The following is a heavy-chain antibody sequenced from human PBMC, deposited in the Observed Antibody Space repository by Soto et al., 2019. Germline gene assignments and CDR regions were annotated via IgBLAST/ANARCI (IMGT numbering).Heavy chain of an antibody. Sequence: GGSLRLSCAASGFTFSSYWMSWVRQAPGKGLEWVANIKQDGSEKYYVDSVKGRFTISRDNAKNSLYLQMNSLRAEDTAVYYWARFCYAFFWGGYYWDPHNGFDPGGQGTWVTVSS. D-gene: IGHD3-3*01. J-gene: IGHJ5*02. CDR2: IKQDGSEK. V-gene: IGHV3-7*03. CDR3: ARFCYAFFWGGYYWDPHNGFDP. CDR1: GFTFSSYW.